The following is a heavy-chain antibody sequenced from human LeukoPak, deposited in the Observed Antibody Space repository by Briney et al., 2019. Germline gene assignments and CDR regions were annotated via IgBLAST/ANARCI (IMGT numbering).Heavy chain of an antibody. CDR3: ARRGIQLWLLNLFDY. J-gene: IGHJ4*02. CDR2: INAGNGNT. V-gene: IGHV1-3*01. D-gene: IGHD5-18*01. Sequence: ASVKVSCKASGYTFTGYYMHWVRQAPGQRLEWMGWINAGNGNTKYSQKFQGRVTITRDTSASTAYMGLSSLRSEDTAVYYCARRGIQLWLLNLFDYWGQGTLVTVSS. CDR1: GYTFTGYY.